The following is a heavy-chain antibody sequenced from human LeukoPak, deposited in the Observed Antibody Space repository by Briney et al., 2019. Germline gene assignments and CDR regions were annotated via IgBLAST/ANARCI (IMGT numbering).Heavy chain of an antibody. CDR2: ISSSGGNT. D-gene: IGHD5-12*01. J-gene: IGHJ4*02. CDR3: AKVRYVGYYFDY. V-gene: IGHV3-23*01. Sequence: PGGSLRLSCAASGFTFSSYAMSWVRQAPGKGLEWVSGISSSGGNTYYADSVKGRFTISRDNSKNTLYLQMNSLRAEDTAVYYCAKVRYVGYYFDYWGQGTLVSVS. CDR1: GFTFSSYA.